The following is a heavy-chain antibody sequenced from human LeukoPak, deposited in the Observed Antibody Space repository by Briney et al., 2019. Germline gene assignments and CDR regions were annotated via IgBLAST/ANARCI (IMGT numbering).Heavy chain of an antibody. CDR3: ARHRGGFLTPLDY. V-gene: IGHV4-4*09. D-gene: IGHD3-9*01. CDR2: IYTSGST. J-gene: IGHJ4*02. CDR1: GGSISSYY. Sequence: SETLSLTCTVSGGSISSYYWSWIRQPPGKGLEWIGYIYTSGSTNYNPSLESRVTISVDTSKNQFSLKLSSVTAADTAVYYCARHRGGFLTPLDYWGQGTLVTVSS.